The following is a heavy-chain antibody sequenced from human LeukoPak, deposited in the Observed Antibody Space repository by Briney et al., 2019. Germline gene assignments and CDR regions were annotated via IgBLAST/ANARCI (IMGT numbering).Heavy chain of an antibody. CDR1: GGSFSGYY. CDR2: INHSGST. CDR3: ARSSYSYGYDY. Sequence: PSETLSLTCAVYGGSFSGYYWSWIRQPPGKGLEWIGEINHSGSTNYNPSLKSRVTISVDTSKNQFSLKLSSVTAADTAVYYCARSSYSYGYDYWGQGTLDTVSS. J-gene: IGHJ4*02. D-gene: IGHD5-18*01. V-gene: IGHV4-34*01.